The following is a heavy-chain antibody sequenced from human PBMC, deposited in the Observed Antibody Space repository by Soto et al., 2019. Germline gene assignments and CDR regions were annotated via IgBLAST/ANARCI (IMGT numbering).Heavy chain of an antibody. CDR2: IIPMLGIA. V-gene: IGHV1-69*02. CDR1: GGTFSTYS. J-gene: IGHJ3*02. CDR3: TIGSWSGEVFDI. Sequence: QVQLVQSGAEVKKPGSSVKVSCKDSGGTFSTYSMFWVRQAPGQGLEWMGRIIPMLGIANYEQRFQDRVKITADKSTATAYMELSSLRSEDTALYYCTIGSWSGEVFDIWGQGTMVTVSS. D-gene: IGHD2-21*01.